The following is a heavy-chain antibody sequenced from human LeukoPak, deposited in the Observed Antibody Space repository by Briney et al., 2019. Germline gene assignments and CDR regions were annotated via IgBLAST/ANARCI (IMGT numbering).Heavy chain of an antibody. Sequence: SETLSLTCTVSGGSISSCDYYWSWIRQPPGKGLEWIGYIYYSGSTYYNPSLKSRVTISVDTSKNQFSLKLSSVTAADTAVYYCASSWYRAYYFDYWGQGTLVTVSS. V-gene: IGHV4-30-4*01. CDR3: ASSWYRAYYFDY. D-gene: IGHD6-13*01. J-gene: IGHJ4*02. CDR1: GGSISSCDYY. CDR2: IYYSGST.